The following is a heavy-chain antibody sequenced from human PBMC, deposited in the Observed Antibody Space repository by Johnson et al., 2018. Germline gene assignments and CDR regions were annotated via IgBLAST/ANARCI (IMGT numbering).Heavy chain of an antibody. CDR2: IRSKAYGGTT. J-gene: IGHJ3*02. V-gene: IGHV3-49*03. D-gene: IGHD3-10*01. CDR3: ARWQEYYYGSGSHADI. CDR1: GFTFGDYA. Sequence: VQLVQSGGGLVQPGRSXRLSCTASGFTFGDYAMSWFRQAPGKGLEWVGFIRSKAYGGTTEYAASVKGRFTISRDDSKSIAYLQMNSLRAEDTAGYYCARWQEYYYGSGSHADIWGQGTMVTVSS.